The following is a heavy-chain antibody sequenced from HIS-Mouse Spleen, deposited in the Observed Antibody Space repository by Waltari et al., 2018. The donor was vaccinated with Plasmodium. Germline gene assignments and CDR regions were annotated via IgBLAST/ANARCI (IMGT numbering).Heavy chain of an antibody. CDR1: GYSLSSGYY. Sequence: QVQLQESGPGLVKPSETLSLTCTVSGYSLSSGYYWGWIRPPPGKGREWIGSIYHSGSTYYNPSLKSRVTISVDTSKNQFSLKLSSVTAADTAVYYCARWVKGGDAFDIWGQGTMVTVSS. D-gene: IGHD1-26*01. CDR2: IYHSGST. CDR3: ARWVKGGDAFDI. V-gene: IGHV4-38-2*02. J-gene: IGHJ3*02.